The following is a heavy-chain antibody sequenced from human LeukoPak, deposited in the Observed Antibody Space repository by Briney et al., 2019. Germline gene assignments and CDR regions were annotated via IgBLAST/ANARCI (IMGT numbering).Heavy chain of an antibody. CDR2: IYYSGST. D-gene: IGHD3-10*01. CDR1: GGSISSGGYY. Sequence: SQTLSLTCTVSGGSISSGGYYWSWIRQHTGKGLEWIGYIYYSGSTYYNPSLKSRVTISVDTSKNQFSLKLSSVTAADTAVYYCARDQREPYGSGSFEFDPWGQGTLVTVSS. CDR3: ARDQREPYGSGSFEFDP. V-gene: IGHV4-31*03. J-gene: IGHJ5*02.